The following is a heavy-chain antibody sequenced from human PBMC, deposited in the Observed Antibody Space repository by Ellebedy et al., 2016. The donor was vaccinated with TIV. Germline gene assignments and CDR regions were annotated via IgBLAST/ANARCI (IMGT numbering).Heavy chain of an antibody. Sequence: GESLKISXVASGFTFSNFWMLWVRQVPGKGLACVARIKGDGTTATYVDSVEGRFTISIDNAKNTLHLQMSSLRAEDTAVYYCTAVTTSDHYNYWGRGTLVTVSS. V-gene: IGHV3-74*01. CDR2: IKGDGTTA. CDR1: GFTFSNFW. D-gene: IGHD4-17*01. CDR3: TAVTTSDHYNY. J-gene: IGHJ4*02.